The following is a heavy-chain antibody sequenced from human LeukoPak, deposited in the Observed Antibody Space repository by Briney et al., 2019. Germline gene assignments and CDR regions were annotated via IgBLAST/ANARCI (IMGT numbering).Heavy chain of an antibody. V-gene: IGHV4-59*01. CDR2: ISYSGST. D-gene: IGHD4-11*01. CDR1: GGSISSYF. J-gene: IGHJ4*02. CDR3: ARVTTVITVGDY. Sequence: SETLSLTCTVSGGSISSYFWSWLRQPPGKRLEWIGYISYSGSTNYNPSLKSRVTISVDTSKNQFSLKLSSVTAADTAMYYCARVTTVITVGDYWGQGTLVTVSS.